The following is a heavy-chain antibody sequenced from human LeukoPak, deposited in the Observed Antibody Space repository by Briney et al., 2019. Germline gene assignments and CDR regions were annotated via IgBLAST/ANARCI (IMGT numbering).Heavy chain of an antibody. Sequence: ASVKVSCKASGYTFTSYGISWVRQAPGQGLEWMGWIGAYNGNTNYAQKLQGRVTMTTDTSTSTAYMELRSLRSDDTAVYCCARDRAGATDFDYWGQGTLVTVSS. D-gene: IGHD1-26*01. CDR1: GYTFTSYG. CDR2: IGAYNGNT. V-gene: IGHV1-18*01. J-gene: IGHJ4*02. CDR3: ARDRAGATDFDY.